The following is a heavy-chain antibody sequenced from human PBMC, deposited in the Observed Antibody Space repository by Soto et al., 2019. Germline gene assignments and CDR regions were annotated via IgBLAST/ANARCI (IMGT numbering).Heavy chain of an antibody. D-gene: IGHD3-3*01. V-gene: IGHV3-23*01. CDR2: ISGSGGTT. CDR3: AKDSWAIFGVPAGEYYAMDV. CDR1: GFTFENYA. Sequence: EVQLLESGGAPVQSGGSLRLSCVASGFTFENYAMSWVRQAPGKRLEWVSAISGSGGTTYYSDSVKGRFTISRDNSKNTVYLQMNDLRVEDAAEYFCAKDSWAIFGVPAGEYYAMDVWGQGTTVTVSS. J-gene: IGHJ6*02.